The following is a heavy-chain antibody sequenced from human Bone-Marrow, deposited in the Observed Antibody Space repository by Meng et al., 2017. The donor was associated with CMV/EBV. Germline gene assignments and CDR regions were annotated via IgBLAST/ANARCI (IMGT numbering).Heavy chain of an antibody. J-gene: IGHJ3*02. CDR3: ARTDSSGSDAFDT. CDR1: GFTFDDYA. CDR2: ISWNSGSI. Sequence: SLKISCAASGFTFDDYAMHWVRQAPGKGLEWVSGISWNSGSIGYADSVKGRFTISRDNAKNSLYLQMNSLRAEDTALYYCARTDSSGSDAFDTWGQGTMVTVSS. D-gene: IGHD3-22*01. V-gene: IGHV3-9*01.